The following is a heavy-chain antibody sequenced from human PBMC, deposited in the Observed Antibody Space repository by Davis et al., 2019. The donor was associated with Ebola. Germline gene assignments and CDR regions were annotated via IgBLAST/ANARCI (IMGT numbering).Heavy chain of an antibody. CDR3: ARGRQLVKVRDYYYGMDV. CDR1: GFTFSSYA. CDR2: ISYDGSNK. J-gene: IGHJ6*02. V-gene: IGHV3-30-3*01. D-gene: IGHD6-13*01. Sequence: GESLKISCAASGFTFSSYAMHWVRQAPGKGLEWVAVISYDGSNKYYADSVKGRFTISRDNSKNTLYLQMNSLRAEDTAVYYCARGRQLVKVRDYYYGMDVWGQGTTVTVSS.